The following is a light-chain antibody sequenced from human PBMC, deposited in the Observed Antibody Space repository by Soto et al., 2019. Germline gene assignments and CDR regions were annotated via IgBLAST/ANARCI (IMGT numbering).Light chain of an antibody. V-gene: IGLV2-14*01. CDR1: SSDVGGYNF. J-gene: IGLJ1*01. Sequence: QSVLTQPASVSGSPGQSIAISCTGTSSDVGGYNFVSWYQQYPGKAPKLMIYDVTSRPSGVSNRFSGSKSGTTASLTISRLQAEDEADYYCCSYASSTSYVFGTGTKVTVL. CDR3: CSYASSTSYV. CDR2: DVT.